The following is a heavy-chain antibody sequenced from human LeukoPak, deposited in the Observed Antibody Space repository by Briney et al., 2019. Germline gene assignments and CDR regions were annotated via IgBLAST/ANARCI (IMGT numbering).Heavy chain of an antibody. CDR1: GFTFRNYW. CDR2: INQDGSEK. Sequence: PGGSLRLSCAASGFTFRNYWMTWVRQTPGKGLEWVANINQDGSEKYYVDSVKGRFTISRDNAKNSLYLQMNSLRAEDTAVYYCARDRVPKTWGQGTMVTVSS. CDR3: ARDRVPKT. D-gene: IGHD6-6*01. V-gene: IGHV3-7*01. J-gene: IGHJ3*01.